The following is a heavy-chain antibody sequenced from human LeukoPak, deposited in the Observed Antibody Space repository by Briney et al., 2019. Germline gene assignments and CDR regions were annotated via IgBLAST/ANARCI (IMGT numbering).Heavy chain of an antibody. V-gene: IGHV3-7*01. J-gene: IGHJ4*02. CDR3: ARVKMATISLFGY. CDR1: GFTFSSYW. Sequence: GGSLRLSCAASGFTFSSYWMSWVRQAPGKGLEWVANIKQDGSEKYYVDSVKGRFTISRDSAKNSLYLQMNSLRAEDTAVYYCARVKMATISLFGYWGQGTLVTVSS. D-gene: IGHD5-24*01. CDR2: IKQDGSEK.